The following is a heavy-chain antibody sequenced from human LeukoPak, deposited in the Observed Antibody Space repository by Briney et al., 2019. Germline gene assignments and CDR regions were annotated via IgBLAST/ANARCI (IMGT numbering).Heavy chain of an antibody. J-gene: IGHJ6*03. CDR1: GFTFSSYA. Sequence: GGSLRLSCAASGFTFSSYAMSWVRQAPGKGLEWVSAISGSGGSTYYADSVKGRFTISRDNSKNTLYLQMNSLRAEDTAVYYCAKDYGDFWSGYSLYYYYMDVWGKGTPVTVSS. V-gene: IGHV3-23*01. CDR2: ISGSGGST. D-gene: IGHD3-3*01. CDR3: AKDYGDFWSGYSLYYYYMDV.